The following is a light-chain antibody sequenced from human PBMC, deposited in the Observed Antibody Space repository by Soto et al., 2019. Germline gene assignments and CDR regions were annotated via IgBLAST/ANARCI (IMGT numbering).Light chain of an antibody. CDR2: GPS. J-gene: IGKJ2*01. Sequence: EIVLTQSPGTLSLSPGQRVTLSCRASESISRDYLAWYQQRLGQAPRLLIYGPSSGATGIPDRFSGSGSGTDFTLTISRLEPEDFAIYYCQQYGGVPYTFGQGTKLEI. CDR3: QQYGGVPYT. V-gene: IGKV3-20*01. CDR1: ESISRDY.